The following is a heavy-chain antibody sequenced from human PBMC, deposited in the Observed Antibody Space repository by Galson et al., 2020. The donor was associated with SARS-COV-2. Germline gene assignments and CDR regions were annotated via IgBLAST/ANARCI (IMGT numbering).Heavy chain of an antibody. D-gene: IGHD6-13*01. CDR2: IDPSDSYT. V-gene: IGHV5-10-1*01. Sequence: KVSCKGSGYSFTSYWISWVRQMPGKGLEWMGRIDPSDSYTNYSPSFQGHVTISADKSISTAYLQWSSLKASDTAMYYCASSPIAAAGLFDYWGQGTLVTVSS. J-gene: IGHJ4*02. CDR1: GYSFTSYW. CDR3: ASSPIAAAGLFDY.